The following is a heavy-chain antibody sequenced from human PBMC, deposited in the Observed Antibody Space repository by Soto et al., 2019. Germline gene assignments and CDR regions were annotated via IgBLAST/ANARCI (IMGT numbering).Heavy chain of an antibody. V-gene: IGHV4-4*07. Sequence: SETLSLTCTVSGGSISSYYWSWIRQPAGKGLEWIGRIYTSGSTNYNPSLKSRVAMSVDTSKNQFSLKLSSVTAADTAVYYCARDYYDSSGRSYNWFDPWGQGTLVTV. D-gene: IGHD3-22*01. CDR1: GGSISSYY. CDR3: ARDYYDSSGRSYNWFDP. CDR2: IYTSGST. J-gene: IGHJ5*02.